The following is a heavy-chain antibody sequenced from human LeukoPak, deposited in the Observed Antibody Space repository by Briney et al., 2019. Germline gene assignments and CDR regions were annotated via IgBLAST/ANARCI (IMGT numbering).Heavy chain of an antibody. D-gene: IGHD2-15*01. CDR1: GFTFSSYA. CDR2: ISGSGDTT. V-gene: IGHV3-23*01. Sequence: GASLRLSCAASGFTFSSYAMSWVRQAPGKGLEWVSTISGSGDTTYYADSVKGRFTISRDNSKNTLYLQMNSLRVEDTAVYYCAKSKGSGSGAFDIWGQGTMVTVSS. CDR3: AKSKGSGSGAFDI. J-gene: IGHJ3*02.